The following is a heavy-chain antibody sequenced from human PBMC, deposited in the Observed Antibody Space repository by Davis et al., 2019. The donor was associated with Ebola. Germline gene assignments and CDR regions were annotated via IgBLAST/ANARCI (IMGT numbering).Heavy chain of an antibody. V-gene: IGHV3-48*01. J-gene: IGHJ4*02. CDR3: ARETPISSRSDW. CDR1: GFAFRNYN. CDR2: ITTIGWST. Sequence: GESLKIPCTAPGFAFRNYNMNWVRQAPGKGLEWVSSITTIGWSTYYADSVKGRFIISRDNAKNSLFLQMHSLRGDDTAVYFCARETPISSRSDWWGQGTLVTVSS. D-gene: IGHD2-2*01.